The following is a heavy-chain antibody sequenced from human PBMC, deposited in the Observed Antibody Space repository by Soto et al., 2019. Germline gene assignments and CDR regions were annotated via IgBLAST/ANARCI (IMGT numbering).Heavy chain of an antibody. CDR3: ARREDIMVNDY. CDR2: IYWDDAK. CDR1: GFSLSTSGVG. V-gene: IGHV2-5*02. J-gene: IGHJ4*02. Sequence: QITLKQSGPTLVKPTETLTLTCTFSGFSLSTSGVGVGWIRQPPGKPLESLALIYWDDAKRYNPSLKSRPTINXXTSNHQVVPTMTNMDPVDTATYYCARREDIMVNDYWGQGTLVTVAS. D-gene: IGHD5-12*01.